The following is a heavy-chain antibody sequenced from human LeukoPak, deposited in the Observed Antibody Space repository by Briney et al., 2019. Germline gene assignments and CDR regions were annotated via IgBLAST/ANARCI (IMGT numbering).Heavy chain of an antibody. CDR1: GFAVSSNY. J-gene: IGHJ4*02. D-gene: IGHD6-13*01. Sequence: GGSLRLSCAVSGFAVSSNYMSWVRQPPGKGLEWVSIIYSGGSTYYADSVKGRFTISRDNSKNTLYLQMNSLRAEDTAVYYCARVGYTGTWYSSPPFDYWGQGTLVTVSS. CDR3: ARVGYTGTWYSSPPFDY. CDR2: IYSGGST. V-gene: IGHV3-66*01.